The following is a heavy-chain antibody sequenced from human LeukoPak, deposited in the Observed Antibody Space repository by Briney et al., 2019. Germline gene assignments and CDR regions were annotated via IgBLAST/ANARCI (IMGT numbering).Heavy chain of an antibody. D-gene: IGHD3-9*01. CDR3: TRESNDFLTGYYDY. CDR1: GFTFSTYD. V-gene: IGHV3-13*01. CDR2: IGTGGDT. Sequence: GGSLRLSCAASGFTFSTYDFHWVRQVTGKGLEWVSAIGTGGDTHYPGSVKGRFTISRENAKNSVYLQMDSLRAEDTAVYYCTRESNDFLTGYYDYWGQGILVTVSS. J-gene: IGHJ4*02.